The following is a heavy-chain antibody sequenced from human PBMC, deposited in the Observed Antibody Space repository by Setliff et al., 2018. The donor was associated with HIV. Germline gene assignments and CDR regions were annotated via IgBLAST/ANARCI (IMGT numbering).Heavy chain of an antibody. V-gene: IGHV4-38-2*01. CDR1: GYSINSGFS. D-gene: IGHD6-19*01. J-gene: IGHJ5*02. CDR2: IYQSGSI. CDR3: ARPRRVRSRAWYWFDI. Sequence: SETLSLTCAASGYSINSGFSRAWIRQPPGQGPQWIGSIYQSGSIYYNPSLQSRVTISVDSSKNQLSLHLFSVTAADTAVYYCARPRRVRSRAWYWFDIWGQGTLVTVSS.